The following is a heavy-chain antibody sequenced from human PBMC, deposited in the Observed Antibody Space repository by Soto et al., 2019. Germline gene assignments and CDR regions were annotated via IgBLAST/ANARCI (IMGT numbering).Heavy chain of an antibody. V-gene: IGHV3-15*01. J-gene: IGHJ4*02. CDR3: TTDPYGEMATIST. CDR1: GFTFSNAW. D-gene: IGHD5-12*01. Sequence: PGGSLRLSCAASGFTFSNAWMSWVRQAPGKGLEWVGRIKSKTDGGTTDYAAPVKGRFTISRDDSKNTLYLQMNSLKTEDTAVYYCTTDPYGEMATISTWGQGTLVTVYS. CDR2: IKSKTDGGTT.